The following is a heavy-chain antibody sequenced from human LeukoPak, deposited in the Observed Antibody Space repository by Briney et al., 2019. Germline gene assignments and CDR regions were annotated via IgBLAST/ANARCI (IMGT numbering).Heavy chain of an antibody. CDR3: AREYGSGSNKNFDY. V-gene: IGHV3-48*04. J-gene: IGHJ4*02. Sequence: GGSLRLSCAASGFTFSSYSMNWVRQAPGKGLEWVSYISSSSSTIYYADSVKGRFTISRDNAKNSLYLQMNSLRAEDTALYYCAREYGSGSNKNFDYWGQGTLVTVSS. CDR2: ISSSSSTI. D-gene: IGHD3-10*01. CDR1: GFTFSSYS.